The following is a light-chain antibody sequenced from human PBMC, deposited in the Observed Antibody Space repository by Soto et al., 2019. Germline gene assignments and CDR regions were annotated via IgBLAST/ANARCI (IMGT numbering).Light chain of an antibody. J-gene: IGKJ1*01. V-gene: IGKV3-15*01. CDR3: QQYENWPRT. CDR1: QSVNRN. CDR2: GAS. Sequence: EIVMTQSPATLSVSPGERATLSCRASQSVNRNVAWYQQRPGQAPRLLIYGASTRAPSIPPRFTGSGSGKEFTLSISGLQSEDIAVYYCQQYENWPRTFGLGTNVEIK.